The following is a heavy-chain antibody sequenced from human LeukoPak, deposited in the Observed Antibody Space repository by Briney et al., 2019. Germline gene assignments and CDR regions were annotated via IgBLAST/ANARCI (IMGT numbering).Heavy chain of an antibody. CDR2: IKQDGSEK. J-gene: IGHJ4*02. Sequence: WGTLRLSCAASGFTFSRYWMSWVRQAPGKGLEWVANIKQDGSEKYYVDSVKGRFTISRDNAKNSLYLHLNSLRPGDTAVYYCAREMSGSGKNYWGQGTLVAVSS. D-gene: IGHD3-10*01. CDR3: AREMSGSGKNY. V-gene: IGHV3-7*01. CDR1: GFTFSRYW.